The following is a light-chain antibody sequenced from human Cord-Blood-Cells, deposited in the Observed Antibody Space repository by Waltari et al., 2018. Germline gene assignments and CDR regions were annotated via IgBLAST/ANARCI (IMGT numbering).Light chain of an antibody. V-gene: IGLV2-14*01. CDR3: SSNTSSSTWV. CDR1: SSHVGGYNY. Sequence: QSALTQPASVSGSPGPSITISCTGTSSHVGGYNYVSCYQQHPGKAPKLMIYDVSNRPSGVSNPFSGSKSGNTASLTISGLQADDEADYYCSSNTSSSTWVFGGGTKLTVL. CDR2: DVS. J-gene: IGLJ3*02.